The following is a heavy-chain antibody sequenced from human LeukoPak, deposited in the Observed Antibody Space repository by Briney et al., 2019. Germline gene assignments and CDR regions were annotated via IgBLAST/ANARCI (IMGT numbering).Heavy chain of an antibody. Sequence: GGSLRLSCAASGFTFSDYYMSWIRQAPGKGLEWVSYISSGGSTIYYADSVKGRFTISRDNAKNSLYLQMNSLKPEDTAVYYCAKHIRTNVWFFDFWGQGALVTVSS. D-gene: IGHD3-9*01. CDR3: AKHIRTNVWFFDF. J-gene: IGHJ4*02. CDR2: ISSGGSTI. V-gene: IGHV3-11*01. CDR1: GFTFSDYY.